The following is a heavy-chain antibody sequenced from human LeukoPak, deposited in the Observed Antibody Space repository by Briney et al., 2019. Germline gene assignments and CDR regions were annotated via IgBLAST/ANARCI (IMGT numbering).Heavy chain of an antibody. Sequence: ASVKVSCKASGYTFTSYGISWVRQPPGQGLEWMGWISAYNGNTNNAQKLQGRVTMPTHTSPRTAYTELRSLRSHPPALYYCARAGYCSGGSCNGWFDPWGEGALVTLSS. CDR2: ISAYNGNT. CDR3: ARAGYCSGGSCNGWFDP. D-gene: IGHD2-15*01. CDR1: GYTFTSYG. J-gene: IGHJ5*02. V-gene: IGHV1-18*01.